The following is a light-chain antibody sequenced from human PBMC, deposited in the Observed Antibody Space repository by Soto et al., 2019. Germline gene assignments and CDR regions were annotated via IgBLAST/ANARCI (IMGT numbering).Light chain of an antibody. CDR3: NSFSSVGPVV. J-gene: IGLJ2*01. V-gene: IGLV2-14*01. Sequence: QSALAQPASVSGSPGQSITISCTGTSTDVGGYNYVSWYQQHPGSVPKLLIYDVTNRPSGVSNRFSGSKSGNTASLTISGLQAEDEADYYCNSFSSVGPVVFGGGTQLTVL. CDR2: DVT. CDR1: STDVGGYNY.